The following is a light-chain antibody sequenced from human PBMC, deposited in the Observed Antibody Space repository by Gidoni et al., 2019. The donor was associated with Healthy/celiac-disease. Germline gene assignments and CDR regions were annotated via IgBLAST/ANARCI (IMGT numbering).Light chain of an antibody. V-gene: IGKV1-33*01. CDR1: QDISNY. CDR2: DAS. CDR3: QQYDNLPFT. J-gene: IGKJ3*01. Sequence: DIQMTQSPSSLSASVENRVTITCQACQDISNYLNCYQQKPGKAPKLLIYDASNLETGVPSRFSGSGSGTDFTFTISSLQPEDIATYYCQQYDNLPFTFGPGTKVDIK.